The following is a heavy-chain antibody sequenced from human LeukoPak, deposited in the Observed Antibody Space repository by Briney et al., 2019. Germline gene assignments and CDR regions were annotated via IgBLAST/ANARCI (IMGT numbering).Heavy chain of an antibody. CDR1: GFTVSSNY. V-gene: IGHV3-53*01. CDR3: ARGGDSSGWYFDY. D-gene: IGHD6-19*01. J-gene: IGHJ4*02. Sequence: GGSPRLSCAASGFTVSSNYMSWVRQAPGKGLEWVSVIYSGGSTYYADSVKGRFTISRDNSKNTLYLQMNSLRAEDTAVYYCARGGDSSGWYFDYWGQGTLVTVSS. CDR2: IYSGGST.